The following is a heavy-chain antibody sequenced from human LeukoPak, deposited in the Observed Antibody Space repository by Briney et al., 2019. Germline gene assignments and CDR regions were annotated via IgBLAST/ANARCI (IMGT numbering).Heavy chain of an antibody. D-gene: IGHD3-9*01. CDR2: IYSGGST. J-gene: IGHJ4*02. V-gene: IGHV3-53*01. CDR3: ARGSRLTGYYSPDY. CDR1: GFTVSSNY. Sequence: GSLRLSCAASGFTVSSNYMSWVRQAPGKGLEWVSVIYSGGSTYYADSVKGRFTISRDNSKNTLYLQMNSLRAEDTAVYYCARGSRLTGYYSPDYWGQGTLVTVSS.